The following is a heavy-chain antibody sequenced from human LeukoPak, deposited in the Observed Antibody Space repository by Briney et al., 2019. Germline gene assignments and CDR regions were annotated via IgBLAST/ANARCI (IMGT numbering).Heavy chain of an antibody. CDR3: ARAPSEIGGYYPEYFRH. V-gene: IGHV3-74*01. D-gene: IGHD3-22*01. Sequence: PGGSLRLSCAASVFTFSSYWMHWVRQAPGKGLGWVSRIKSDGKTNYADSVKGRFTISRDNAKNTVSLQMNSLRAEDTGVYYCARAPSEIGGYYPEYFRHWGQGTLVTVSS. CDR2: IKSDGKT. CDR1: VFTFSSYW. J-gene: IGHJ1*01.